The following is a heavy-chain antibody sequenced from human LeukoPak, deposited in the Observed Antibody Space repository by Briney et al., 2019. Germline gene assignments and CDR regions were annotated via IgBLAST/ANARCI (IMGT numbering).Heavy chain of an antibody. CDR2: IYYSGST. J-gene: IGHJ4*02. CDR1: GGSISSSSYY. CDR3: ARDGVVPAAGEVYFDY. V-gene: IGHV4-39*02. Sequence: PSETLSLTCTVPGGSISSSSYYWGWIRQPPGKGLEWIGSIYYSGSTYYNPSLKSRVTISLDTSKNQFSLKVSSVTAADTAVYYCARDGVVPAAGEVYFDYWGQGTLVTVSS. D-gene: IGHD2-2*01.